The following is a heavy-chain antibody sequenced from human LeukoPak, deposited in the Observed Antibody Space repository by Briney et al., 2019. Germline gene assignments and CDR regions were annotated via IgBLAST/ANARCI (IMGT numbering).Heavy chain of an antibody. CDR1: GGSISSYY. V-gene: IGHV4-4*07. CDR2: IYTSGST. D-gene: IGHD1-1*01. Sequence: PSETLSLTCTVSGGSISSYYWSWIRQPAGKGLEWIGRIYTSGSTNYNPSLKSRVTMSVDTSKNQFSLKLSSVTAADTAVYYCARGYPPAPPVGFDIWGQGTMVTVSS. J-gene: IGHJ3*02. CDR3: ARGYPPAPPVGFDI.